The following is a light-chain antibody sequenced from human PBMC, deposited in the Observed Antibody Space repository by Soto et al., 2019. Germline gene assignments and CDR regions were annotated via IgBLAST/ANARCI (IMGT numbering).Light chain of an antibody. CDR1: TSNIGDNY. J-gene: IGLJ2*01. Sequence: QSVLTQPPSVSAAPRQKVTISCSGGTSNIGDNYVCWYQQVPGTAPKLLIYDNNERPPAIPGRFSGSKSGTSATLGITGLQPGDEADYYCAAWDSSLGVVVSGGGTKLTVL. CDR2: DNN. V-gene: IGLV1-51*01. CDR3: AAWDSSLGVVV.